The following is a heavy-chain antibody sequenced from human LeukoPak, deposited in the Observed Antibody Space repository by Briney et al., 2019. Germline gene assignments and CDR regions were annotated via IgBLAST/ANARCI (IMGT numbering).Heavy chain of an antibody. V-gene: IGHV4-59*01. Sequence: GSLRLSCAASGFTFSRNSMSWVRQAPGKGLEWIGYIYYSGSTNYNPSLKSRVTISVDTSKNQFSLKLSSVTAADTAVYYCARGEDVVIPGYFDYWGQGTLVTVSS. CDR2: IYYSGST. CDR3: ARGEDVVIPGYFDY. CDR1: GFTFSRNS. D-gene: IGHD3-22*01. J-gene: IGHJ4*02.